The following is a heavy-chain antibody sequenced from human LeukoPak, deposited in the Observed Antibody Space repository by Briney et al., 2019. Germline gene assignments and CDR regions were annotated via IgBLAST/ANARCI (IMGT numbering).Heavy chain of an antibody. CDR2: IYYSGST. Sequence: SETLSLTCTVSGGSISSGGYYWRWIRQHPGTGLEWIVYIYYSGSTYYNPSLKSRVTISVDTSKNQFSLKLSSVTAADTAVYYCARASLDSITGTNSPYYYYYMDVWGKGTTVTVSS. CDR3: ARASLDSITGTNSPYYYYYMDV. CDR1: GGSISSGGYY. J-gene: IGHJ6*03. V-gene: IGHV4-31*03. D-gene: IGHD1-7*01.